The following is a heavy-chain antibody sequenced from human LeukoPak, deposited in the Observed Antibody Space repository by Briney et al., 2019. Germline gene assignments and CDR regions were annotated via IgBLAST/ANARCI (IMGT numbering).Heavy chain of an antibody. D-gene: IGHD3-9*01. V-gene: IGHV1-2*02. CDR3: ARGPFDILTGYPGPFDY. J-gene: IGHJ4*02. CDR1: GYXFTGYY. Sequence: ASVKVSCKASGYXFTGYYIHWVRQAPGQGLEWMGWINPNSGGTNYAQKFQGRVTMTRDTSISTAYMELSRLRSDDTAVYYCARGPFDILTGYPGPFDYWGQGTLVTVSS. CDR2: INPNSGGT.